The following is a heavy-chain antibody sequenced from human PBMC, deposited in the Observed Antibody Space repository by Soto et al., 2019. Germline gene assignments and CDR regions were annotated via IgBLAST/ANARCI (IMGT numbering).Heavy chain of an antibody. V-gene: IGHV5-10-1*01. J-gene: IGHJ4*02. Sequence: PGESLKISCENSGNTFTDYWINWVRHMPGQGLEWMGRIDPGDSYTNYRPSFQGHVTISVDRSINTAYLQWSSVKASDSAIYYCARQRKNHYVWDSWGQGTLVTVSS. CDR1: GNTFTDYW. CDR3: ARQRKNHYVWDS. D-gene: IGHD3-16*01. CDR2: IDPGDSYT.